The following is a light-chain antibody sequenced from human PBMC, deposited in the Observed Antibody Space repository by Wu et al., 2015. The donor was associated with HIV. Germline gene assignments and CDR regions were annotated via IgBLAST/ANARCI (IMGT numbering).Light chain of an antibody. J-gene: IGKJ5*01. Sequence: EIVLTQSPATLSLSPGERATLSCRASQSVSSYLAWYQQKAGQAPRLLIYGASNRATGIPARFSGSGSGTEFTLTISGMQSEDFAVYYCQQYNNWPPFTFGQGTRLEIK. CDR2: GAS. CDR1: QSVSSY. CDR3: QQYNNWPPFT. V-gene: IGKV3-15*01.